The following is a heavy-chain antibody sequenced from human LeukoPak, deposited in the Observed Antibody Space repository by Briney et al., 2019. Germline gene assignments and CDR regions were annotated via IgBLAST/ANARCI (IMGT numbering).Heavy chain of an antibody. J-gene: IGHJ4*02. V-gene: IGHV6-1*01. CDR2: TYYRSKWYN. CDR3: ARGNYDFWSGYYPLGFDY. D-gene: IGHD3-3*01. CDR1: GDSVSSNSAA. Sequence: SQTLSLTCAISGDSVSSNSAAWNWIRQSPSRGLEWLGRTYYRSKWYNDYAVSVKNRITINPDTSKNQFSLQLNSVTPEDTAVYYCARGNYDFWSGYYPLGFDYWGQGTLVTVSS.